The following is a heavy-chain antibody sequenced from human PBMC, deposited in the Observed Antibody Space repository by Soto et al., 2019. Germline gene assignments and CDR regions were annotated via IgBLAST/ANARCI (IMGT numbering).Heavy chain of an antibody. V-gene: IGHV5-10-1*01. D-gene: IGHD5-18*01. CDR2: IDPSDSYT. J-gene: IGHJ4*02. CDR3: ARQKHNVDTVDFDY. Sequence: PGESLKISCKGSGYSFTSYWISWVRQMPGIGLEWMGRIDPSDSYTNYSPSFQGHVTISADKSISTAYLQWSSLKASDTAMYYCARQKHNVDTVDFDYWGQGTLVTVSS. CDR1: GYSFTSYW.